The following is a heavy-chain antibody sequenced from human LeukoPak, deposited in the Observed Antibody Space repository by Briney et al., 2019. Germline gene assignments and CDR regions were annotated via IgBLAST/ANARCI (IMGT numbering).Heavy chain of an antibody. D-gene: IGHD3-9*01. CDR2: IYDSENT. CDR3: ARDSGRYFDWLFGI. CDR1: GGSISSDRYY. J-gene: IGHJ4*02. V-gene: IGHV4-61*01. Sequence: RTSETLSLTFAVSGGSISSDRYYWGWIRQPPGKGLEWIGYIYDSENTNYNPSLKSRVTISADTSKNQFSLKLSSVTAADTAVYYCARDSGRYFDWLFGIWGQGALVTVSS.